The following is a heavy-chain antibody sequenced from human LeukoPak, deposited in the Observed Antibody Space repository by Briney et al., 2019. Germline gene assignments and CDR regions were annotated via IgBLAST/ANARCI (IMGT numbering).Heavy chain of an antibody. J-gene: IGHJ2*01. CDR3: ARVRGYWYFDL. CDR2: ISGSGGST. V-gene: IGHV3-23*01. CDR1: GFTFSNFG. Sequence: GGSLRLSCAASGFTFSNFGMSWVRQAPGKGLEWVSVISGSGGSTYYADSVKGRFTISRDNSKNTLCLQMNSLRAEDTALYYCARVRGYWYFDLCGRGTLVIVSS.